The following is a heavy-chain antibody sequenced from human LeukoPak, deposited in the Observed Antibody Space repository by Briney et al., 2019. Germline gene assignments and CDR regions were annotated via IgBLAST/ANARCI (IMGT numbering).Heavy chain of an antibody. V-gene: IGHV4-4*07. J-gene: IGHJ3*02. Sequence: PSETLSLTCTVSGGSISSYYWSWIRQPAGKGLEWIGRIYTSGSTNYNPSLKSRVTMSVDTSKNQFSLKLSSVTAADTAVYYCAHNYDSRGVGAFDIWGQGTMVTVSS. D-gene: IGHD3-22*01. CDR1: GGSISSYY. CDR3: AHNYDSRGVGAFDI. CDR2: IYTSGST.